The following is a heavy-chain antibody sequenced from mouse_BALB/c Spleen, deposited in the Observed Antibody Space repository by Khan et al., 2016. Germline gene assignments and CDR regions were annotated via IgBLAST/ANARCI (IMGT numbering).Heavy chain of an antibody. CDR2: IYHGDGDT. CDR1: GYTFTSYW. J-gene: IGHJ3*01. V-gene: IGHV1-87*01. D-gene: IGHD2-14*01. CDR3: ASGYDPFAY. Sequence: VQLQESGAELARPGASVKLSCKASGYTFTSYWMQWVKQRPGQGLEWIGAIYHGDGDTRYTQKFKDKATLTADKSSTTAYMQLSSLASEDSAVYYCASGYDPFAYWGQGTLVTVSA.